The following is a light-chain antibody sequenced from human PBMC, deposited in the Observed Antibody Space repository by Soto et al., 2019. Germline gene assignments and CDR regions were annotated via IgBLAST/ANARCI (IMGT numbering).Light chain of an antibody. CDR2: AAS. Sequence: DIQMTQSPSSLSASVGDKVTVTCRASQSISSYLNWYQQKPGKAPNLLIYAASTLQSGDPSRFSGSGSGTDFTLTISSLQPEDFATYYCQQTYSSPYTFGQGTKLGIK. CDR1: QSISSY. J-gene: IGKJ2*01. V-gene: IGKV1-39*01. CDR3: QQTYSSPYT.